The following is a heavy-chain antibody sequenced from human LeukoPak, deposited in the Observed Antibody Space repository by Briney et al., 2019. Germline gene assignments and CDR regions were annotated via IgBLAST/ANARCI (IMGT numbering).Heavy chain of an antibody. CDR2: INHSGST. V-gene: IGHV4-34*01. CDR1: GGSFSGYY. Sequence: PSETLSLTCAVYGGSFSGYYGSWIRQSPGKGLEWIGEINHSGSTNYNPSLKSRLTISVDTSKNQFSLKLSSVTAADTAVYYCARGAPHYYDSSRYYQEGAFDIWGQGTMVTVSS. CDR3: ARGAPHYYDSSRYYQEGAFDI. D-gene: IGHD3-22*01. J-gene: IGHJ3*02.